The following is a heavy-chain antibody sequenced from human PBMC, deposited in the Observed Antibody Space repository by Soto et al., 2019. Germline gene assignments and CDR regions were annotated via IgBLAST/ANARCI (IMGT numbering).Heavy chain of an antibody. D-gene: IGHD2-15*01. CDR2: ISSSSSTI. J-gene: IGHJ6*03. CDR3: ARDRGCSGGSCYMDV. CDR1: GFTFSSYS. Sequence: GGSLRLSCAASGFTFSSYSMNWVRQAPGKGLEWVSYISSSSSTIYYADSVKGRFTISRDNAKNSLYLQMNSLRAEDTAVYYCARDRGCSGGSCYMDVWGKGTTVTVS. V-gene: IGHV3-48*01.